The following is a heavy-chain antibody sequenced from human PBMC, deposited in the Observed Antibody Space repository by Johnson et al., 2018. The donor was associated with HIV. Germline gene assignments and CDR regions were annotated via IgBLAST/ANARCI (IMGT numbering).Heavy chain of an antibody. CDR1: GFTFSSYD. V-gene: IGHV3-13*01. CDR3: ARVPGSRAGDAFDV. Sequence: VQLVESGGGLVQPGGSLRLSCAASGFTFSSYDMHWVRQATGKGLEWVSAIGTAGDTYYADSVKGRFTISRDNSKNTLYLQMNSLRAEDTAVYYCARVPGSRAGDAFDVWGTGTMVTVS. D-gene: IGHD1-1*01. CDR2: IGTAGDT. J-gene: IGHJ3*01.